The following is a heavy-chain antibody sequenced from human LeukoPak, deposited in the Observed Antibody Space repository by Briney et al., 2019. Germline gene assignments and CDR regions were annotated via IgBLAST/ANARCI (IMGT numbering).Heavy chain of an antibody. Sequence: ASVKVSCKASGFTFTSYYMHWVRQAPGQGREWMGIINPSGGSTSYSQKFQGRVTMTRDTSTSTVYMELSSLRSEDTAVYYCARPYCSGGSCYDYFDYWGQGTLVTVSS. CDR1: GFTFTSYY. J-gene: IGHJ4*02. D-gene: IGHD2-15*01. V-gene: IGHV1-46*01. CDR3: ARPYCSGGSCYDYFDY. CDR2: INPSGGST.